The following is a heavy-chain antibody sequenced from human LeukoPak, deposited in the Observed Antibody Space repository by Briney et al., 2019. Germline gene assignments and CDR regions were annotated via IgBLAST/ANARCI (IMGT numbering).Heavy chain of an antibody. V-gene: IGHV3-9*02. Sequence: GGSLRLSCAGSGFTSDDCAMHWVRQAPGKGLEWVSGISWNSGSIGYADSVKGRFTISRDNAKNSLYLQMNSLRAEDTALYYCAKATSRPGYSSGWYRGPYGMDVWGQGTTVTVSS. CDR3: AKATSRPGYSSGWYRGPYGMDV. CDR1: GFTSDDCA. D-gene: IGHD6-19*01. CDR2: ISWNSGSI. J-gene: IGHJ6*02.